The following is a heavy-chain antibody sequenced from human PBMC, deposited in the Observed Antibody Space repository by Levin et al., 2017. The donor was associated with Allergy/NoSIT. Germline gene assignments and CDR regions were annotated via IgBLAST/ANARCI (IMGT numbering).Heavy chain of an antibody. CDR1: GFTFGDYA. D-gene: IGHD3-22*01. Sequence: GGSLRLSCTTSGFTFGDYAMNWVRQAPGKGLEWVGFIKSKAFGGTTEYAAFVKGRFTISRDDSKSIAYLQINSLKIEDTAVYYCTRPYYDSGGYDYRAFDYWGQGSLVTVSS. CDR2: IKSKAFGGTT. V-gene: IGHV3-49*04. CDR3: TRPYYDSGGYDYRAFDY. J-gene: IGHJ4*02.